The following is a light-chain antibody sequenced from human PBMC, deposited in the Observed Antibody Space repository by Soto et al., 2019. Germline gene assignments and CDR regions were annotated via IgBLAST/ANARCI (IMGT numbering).Light chain of an antibody. CDR1: SSDVGGYNY. CDR3: CSYAGNSLSV. V-gene: IGLV2-11*01. Sequence: QSVLTQPRSVSGSPGQSVTISCTGTSSDVGGYNYVSWYQQHPGKAPKLMIYDVSKWPSGVPDRFSGSKSGNTASLTISGLQAEDEADYYCCSYAGNSLSVFGGGTKVTVL. CDR2: DVS. J-gene: IGLJ3*02.